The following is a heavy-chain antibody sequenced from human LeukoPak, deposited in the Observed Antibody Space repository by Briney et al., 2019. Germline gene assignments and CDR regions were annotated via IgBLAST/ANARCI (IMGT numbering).Heavy chain of an antibody. V-gene: IGHV3-15*01. Sequence: GGCLRLSCAASGFTFSNAWMSWVRQAPGKGLEWVGRIKSKTDGGTTDYAAPVKGRFTISRDDSKNTLYLQMNSLKTEDTAVYYCTTDKYSSGWPGQHLDVWGKGTTVTVSS. D-gene: IGHD6-19*01. CDR2: IKSKTDGGTT. J-gene: IGHJ6*04. CDR1: GFTFSNAW. CDR3: TTDKYSSGWPGQHLDV.